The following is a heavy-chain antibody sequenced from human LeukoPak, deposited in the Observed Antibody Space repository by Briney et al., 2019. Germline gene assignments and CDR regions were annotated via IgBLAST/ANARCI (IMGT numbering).Heavy chain of an antibody. CDR1: GFTFNDYG. Sequence: GGSLRLSCAASGFTFNDYGMSWVRQAPGKGLEWVSGINCNGGSTGYADSVKGRFTISRDNAKNSLYLQMNSLRAEDTALYYCERDLGRGYSYGQPIDYWGQGTLVTVSS. V-gene: IGHV3-20*04. CDR2: INCNGGST. J-gene: IGHJ4*02. D-gene: IGHD5-18*01. CDR3: ERDLGRGYSYGQPIDY.